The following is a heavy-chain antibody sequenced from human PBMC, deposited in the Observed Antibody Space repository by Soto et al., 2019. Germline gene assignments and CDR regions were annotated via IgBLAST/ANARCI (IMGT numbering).Heavy chain of an antibody. CDR1: GFTFSNYA. J-gene: IGHJ4*02. Sequence: EVQLLESGGGLVQPGRSLRLSCAGSGFTFSNYAMSWVRQAPGTGLEWVSGIGASGAGTYYADSVKGRFTISRDNSKNTLHLQMNSLRAEDTAVYYCALRKTGSYFDYWGQGALVTVSS. D-gene: IGHD1-26*01. CDR2: IGASGAGT. CDR3: ALRKTGSYFDY. V-gene: IGHV3-23*01.